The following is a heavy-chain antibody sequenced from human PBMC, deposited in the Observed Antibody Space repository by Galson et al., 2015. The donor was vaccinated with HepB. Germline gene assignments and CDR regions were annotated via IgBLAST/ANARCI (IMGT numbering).Heavy chain of an antibody. CDR1: GDSVSSNSVA. V-gene: IGHV6-1*01. CDR2: TYYRSMWYN. Sequence: CAISGDSVSSNSVAWNWIRQSPSRGLEWLGRTYYRSMWYNDYAEFVNSRMIINPDTPKNQFSLQLNSVTPEDTAVYYCAREKDPSATYVMDYWGQGTMVTVSS. CDR3: AREKDPSATYVMDY. J-gene: IGHJ4*02. D-gene: IGHD2-8*01.